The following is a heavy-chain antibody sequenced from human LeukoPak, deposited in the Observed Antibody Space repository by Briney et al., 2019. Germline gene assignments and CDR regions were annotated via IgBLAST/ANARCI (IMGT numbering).Heavy chain of an antibody. V-gene: IGHV1-8*01. CDR3: ARGPNKYDGGNSGSAWFDP. CDR2: MNPNSGNT. J-gene: IGHJ5*02. Sequence: ASVKVSCKASGYTFTSYDINWVRQATGLGPVWMGWMNPNSGNTGYAQKFQGRVTMTRNTSISTAYLELGSLTSEDTAVYYCARGPNKYDGGNSGSAWFDPWGQGSLVTVSS. D-gene: IGHD4-23*01. CDR1: GYTFTSYD.